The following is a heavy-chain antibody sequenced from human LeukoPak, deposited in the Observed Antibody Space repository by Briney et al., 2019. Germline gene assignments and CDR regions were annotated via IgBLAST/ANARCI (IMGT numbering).Heavy chain of an antibody. J-gene: IGHJ3*02. V-gene: IGHV3-74*01. CDR2: INSDGRST. CDR1: GFTFSSYW. CDR3: ARAPRTYYDILTGYWSAFDI. D-gene: IGHD3-9*01. Sequence: GGSLRLSCAASGFTFSSYWMHWVRQAPGKGLVWVSRINSDGRSTSYADSVKGRFTISRDNAKNTLYLQMNSLRAEDTAVYYCARAPRTYYDILTGYWSAFDIWGQGTMVTVSS.